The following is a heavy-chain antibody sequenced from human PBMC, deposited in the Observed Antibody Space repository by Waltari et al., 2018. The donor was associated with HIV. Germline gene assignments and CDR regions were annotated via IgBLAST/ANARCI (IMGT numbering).Heavy chain of an antibody. CDR3: ARENRLGGEKPQEFDSSGYYRMYYFDY. V-gene: IGHV4-31*02. D-gene: IGHD3-22*01. J-gene: IGHJ4*02. CDR2: ST. Sequence: STYYNPSLKSRVTISVDTSKNQFSLKLSSVTAADTAVYYCARENRLGGEKPQEFDSSGYYRMYYFDYWGQGTLVTVSS.